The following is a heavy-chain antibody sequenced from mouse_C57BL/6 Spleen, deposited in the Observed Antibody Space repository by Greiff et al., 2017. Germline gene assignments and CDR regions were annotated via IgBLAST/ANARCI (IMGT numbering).Heavy chain of an antibody. CDR2: IDPSDSYT. D-gene: IGHD1-1*01. V-gene: IGHV1-69*01. CDR3: ARALPSHYYGSSRFAY. J-gene: IGHJ3*01. Sequence: VQLQQPGAELVMPGASVKLSCKASGYTFTSYWMHWVKQRPGQGLEWIGEIDPSDSYTNYNQKFKGKSTLTVDKSSSTAYMQLSSLTSEDSAVYYCARALPSHYYGSSRFAYWGQGTLVTVSA. CDR1: GYTFTSYW.